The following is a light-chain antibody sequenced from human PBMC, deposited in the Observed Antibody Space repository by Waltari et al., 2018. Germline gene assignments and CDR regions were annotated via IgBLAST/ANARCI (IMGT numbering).Light chain of an antibody. CDR2: VNSDGRH. V-gene: IGLV4-69*01. Sequence: QLVVTQSPSASASLGASVKLTCTLSSGHSSNVIAWLQQQPEKGPRYLMKVNSDGRHSKGDEIPDRFSGSSSGAERYLTISNLQSEEEADYYCQTGGHGTWVFGGGTKLTVL. CDR1: SGHSSNV. CDR3: QTGGHGTWV. J-gene: IGLJ3*02.